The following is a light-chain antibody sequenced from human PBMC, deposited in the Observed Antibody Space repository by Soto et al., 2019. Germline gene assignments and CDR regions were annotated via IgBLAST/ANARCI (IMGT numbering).Light chain of an antibody. CDR2: DNN. J-gene: IGLJ2*01. CDR1: SSNIGNNY. Sequence: QSVLTQPPSVSAAPGQKVTISCSGSSSNIGNNYVSWYQQLPGTAPKLLIYDNNKRPSGIPDRFSGSKSGTSATLGITGLQTGDEAGYYCGTWDNSLSAGVFGGGTKLTVL. V-gene: IGLV1-51*01. CDR3: GTWDNSLSAGV.